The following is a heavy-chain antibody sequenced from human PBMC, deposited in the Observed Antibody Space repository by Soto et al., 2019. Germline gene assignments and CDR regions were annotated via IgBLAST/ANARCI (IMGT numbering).Heavy chain of an antibody. J-gene: IGHJ4*02. CDR3: ARGYGDYVVGNFDY. V-gene: IGHV4-30-2*01. CDR1: GGSISSGGYS. CDR2: IYHSGST. Sequence: SETLSLTCAVSGGSISSGGYSWSWIRQPPGKGLEWIGYIYHSGSTYYNPSLKSRVTISVDRSKNQFSLELSSVTAADTAVYYCARGYGDYVVGNFDYWGQGTLVTVSS. D-gene: IGHD4-17*01.